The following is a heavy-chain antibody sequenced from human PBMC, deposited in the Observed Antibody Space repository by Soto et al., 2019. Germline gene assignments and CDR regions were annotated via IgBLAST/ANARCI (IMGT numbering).Heavy chain of an antibody. J-gene: IGHJ3*01. CDR1: GFTFSSHG. Sequence: EAQLLESGGDWAQPGGSLRLSCAASGFTFSSHGMSWVRQAPGKGLEWIAGLSRGGGTTYYADSVKGRFTISRDNSKNSLDLLMNSLKVEDTGLYYCAKDCQYRTDGFDVWGQGTMVTVSS. V-gene: IGHV3-23*01. CDR3: AKDCQYRTDGFDV. D-gene: IGHD6-6*01. CDR2: LSRGGGTT.